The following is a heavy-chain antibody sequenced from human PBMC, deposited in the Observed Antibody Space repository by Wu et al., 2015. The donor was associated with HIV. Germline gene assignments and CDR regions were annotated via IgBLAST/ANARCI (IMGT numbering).Heavy chain of an antibody. CDR3: ATGITPGGSSTYYFDY. J-gene: IGHJ4*02. D-gene: IGHD2-15*01. V-gene: IGHV1-69*05. CDR1: GDSFTSYA. CDR2: INPLFGTT. Sequence: QVQLVQFGAEVKKPGSSVTVTCKASGDSFTSYAVSWVRQAPGQGLEWMGGINPLFGTTKHAQKFQGRVTITTDESKSSVYMELSSLTSEDTAIYYCATGITPGGSSTYYFDYWGQGTLVIISS.